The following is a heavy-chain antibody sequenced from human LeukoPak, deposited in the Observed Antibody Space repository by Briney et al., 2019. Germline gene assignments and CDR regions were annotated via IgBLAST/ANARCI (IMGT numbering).Heavy chain of an antibody. D-gene: IGHD4-17*01. J-gene: IGHJ4*02. CDR1: GVSISAYY. Sequence: SETLSLTCTVSGVSISAYYWSRIRQSAGNGLEWIGRIYPGESIYATENSYYNPSLKSRISLSGDTSKNQLSLKLSSVTAADTAIYYCASDPTTVTSVFDSWGQGILVTVSS. CDR3: ASDPTTVTSVFDS. CDR2: IYPGESIYATENS. V-gene: IGHV4-4*07.